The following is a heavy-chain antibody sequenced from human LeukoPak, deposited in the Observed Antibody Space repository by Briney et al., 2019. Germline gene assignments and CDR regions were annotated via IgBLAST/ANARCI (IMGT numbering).Heavy chain of an antibody. CDR1: GLTFDDYA. V-gene: IGHV3-9*01. J-gene: IGHJ4*02. D-gene: IGHD5-24*01. Sequence: LGRSLSLSCAPSGLTFDDYALHWVRQAARKDLDGVSGISWNSGSIGYADSVKGRFTISRDTAKNSLYLQLNSLRAEDTALYYCAKDIQRWLQCEVDYWAREPWSPSPQ. CDR2: ISWNSGSI. CDR3: AKDIQRWLQCEVDY.